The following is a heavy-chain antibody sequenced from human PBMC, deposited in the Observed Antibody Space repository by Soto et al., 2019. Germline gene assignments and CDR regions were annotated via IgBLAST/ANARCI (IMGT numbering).Heavy chain of an antibody. J-gene: IGHJ4*02. CDR2: IWYDGSNK. V-gene: IGHV3-33*06. Sequence: QVQLVESGGGVVQPGRSLRLSCAASGFTFRSYGMHWVRQAPGKGLEWVAVIWYDGSNKYYADSVKGRFTISRDNSKNTLYLQTNSLRAEDTALYYCAKQHNSGIFDYWGQGTLVTVSS. D-gene: IGHD1-26*01. CDR3: AKQHNSGIFDY. CDR1: GFTFRSYG.